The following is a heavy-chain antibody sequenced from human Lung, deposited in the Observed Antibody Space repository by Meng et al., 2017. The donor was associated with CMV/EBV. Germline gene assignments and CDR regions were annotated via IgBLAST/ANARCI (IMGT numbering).Heavy chain of an antibody. V-gene: IGHV4-34*01. CDR2: INHSGST. CDR3: ARAPIVGATRAWFYYGMDV. Sequence: LXXAVYGGSFSGYYWSWIRQPPGKGLEWIGEINHSGSTNYNPSLKSRVTISVDTSKNQFSLKLSSVTAADTAVYYCARAPIVGATRAWFYYGMDVWXQGTTVTVSS. CDR1: GGSFSGYY. J-gene: IGHJ6*02. D-gene: IGHD1-26*01.